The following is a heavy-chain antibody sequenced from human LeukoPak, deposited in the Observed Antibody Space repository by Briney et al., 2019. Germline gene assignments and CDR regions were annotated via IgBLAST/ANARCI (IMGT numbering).Heavy chain of an antibody. CDR1: GLTVDSNY. CDR2: IYTGGNT. J-gene: IGHJ4*02. D-gene: IGHD3-22*01. V-gene: IGHV3-53*01. CDR3: ARGDDSGYYDYFDY. Sequence: SGGSLRLSCAASGLTVDSNYLSWVRQAPGKGLEWVSTIYTGGNTYYAASVKGRSTISRGFSKNTVFLHMNSLRAEDTAMYYCARGDDSGYYDYFDYWGQGALVTVSS.